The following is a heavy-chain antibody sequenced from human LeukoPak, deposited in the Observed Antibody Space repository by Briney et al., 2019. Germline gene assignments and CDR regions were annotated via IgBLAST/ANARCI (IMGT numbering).Heavy chain of an antibody. CDR2: INWNGGST. CDR1: GFTFDDYG. Sequence: PGGSLRLSCAASGFTFDDYGMSWVRQAPGKGLEWVSGINWNGGSTGYADSVKGRFTISRDNAKNSLYLQMDSLRAEDTALYYCARGTIYYYYYMDVWGKGTTVTISS. J-gene: IGHJ6*03. CDR3: ARGTIYYYYYMDV. V-gene: IGHV3-20*04. D-gene: IGHD2-8*01.